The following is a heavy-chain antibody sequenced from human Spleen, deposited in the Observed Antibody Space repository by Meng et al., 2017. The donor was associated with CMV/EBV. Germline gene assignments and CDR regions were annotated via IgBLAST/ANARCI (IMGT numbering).Heavy chain of an antibody. CDR2: ISSSGRSI. V-gene: IGHV3-48*03. D-gene: IGHD5-12*01. CDR1: GFSFSTYE. Sequence: GGSLRLSCAASGFSFSTYEMGWVRQAPGKGLEWVAYISSSGRSIYYADPVKGRLTISRDNAKNSLYLQMSSLRAEDTAVYYCAGYSGYDFAFDIWGQGTMVTVSS. CDR3: AGYSGYDFAFDI. J-gene: IGHJ3*02.